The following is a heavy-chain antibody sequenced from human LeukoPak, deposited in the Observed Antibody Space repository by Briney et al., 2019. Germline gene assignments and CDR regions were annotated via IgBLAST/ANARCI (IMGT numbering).Heavy chain of an antibody. CDR1: GYTFTSYD. D-gene: IGHD6-6*01. J-gene: IGHJ4*02. CDR2: INPNSGGT. CDR3: ARGSSRGSSSSLHDY. Sequence: GASVKISCKASGYTFTSYDINWVRQATGQGLEWMGWINPNSGGTNYAQKFQGRVTMTRDTSISTAYMELSRLRSDDTAVYYCARGSSRGSSSSLHDYWGQGTLVTVSS. V-gene: IGHV1-2*02.